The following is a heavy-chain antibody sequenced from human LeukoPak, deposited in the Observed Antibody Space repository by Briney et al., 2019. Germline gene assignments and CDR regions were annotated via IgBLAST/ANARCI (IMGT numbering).Heavy chain of an antibody. D-gene: IGHD3-3*01. CDR1: GFTVSSNY. CDR2: IYSGGST. CDR3: ARVRSGYNPYYYYMDV. V-gene: IGHV3-53*01. Sequence: GGSLRLSCAASGFTVSSNYMSWVRQAPGKGLEWVSVIYSGGSTYYADSVKGRFTISRDNSKNTLYLQMNSLRAEDTAVYYCARVRSGYNPYYYYMDVWGKGTTVTVSS. J-gene: IGHJ6*03.